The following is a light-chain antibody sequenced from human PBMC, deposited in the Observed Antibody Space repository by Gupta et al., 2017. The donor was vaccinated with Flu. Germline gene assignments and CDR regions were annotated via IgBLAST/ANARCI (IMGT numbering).Light chain of an antibody. V-gene: IGKV2-28*01. Sequence: ISCRFSQRVMHNNGYNYLDWYLQKPGESQQLLIYLGSKRASVVPDRFSGSGSATEFTLKINRVEAEDVGIYYCMQTLQIPTFGQGTKVEIK. CDR1: QRVMHNNGYNY. J-gene: IGKJ1*01. CDR3: MQTLQIPT. CDR2: LGS.